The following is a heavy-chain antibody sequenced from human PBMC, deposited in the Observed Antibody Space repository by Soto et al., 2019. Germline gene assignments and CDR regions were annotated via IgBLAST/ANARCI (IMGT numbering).Heavy chain of an antibody. CDR1: RYTVYISV. D-gene: IGHD3-10*01. CDR2: ISTAHADR. V-gene: IGHV1-18*01. J-gene: IGHJ4*02. Sequence: KIARTSCRYTVYISVVNVARQATGQGLEWMGWISTAHADRGYAQKFQGRVTMTTDTSTSTAFMELRSLRSDDTAVYYCARDLAYIREYWGQGTQVTVSS. CDR3: ARDLAYIREY.